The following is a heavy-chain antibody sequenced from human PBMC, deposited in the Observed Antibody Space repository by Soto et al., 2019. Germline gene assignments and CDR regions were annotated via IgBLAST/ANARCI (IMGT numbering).Heavy chain of an antibody. J-gene: IGHJ6*02. CDR3: TKDRQPLAFGYGLDV. V-gene: IGHV3-30*18. D-gene: IGHD2-21*01. CDR2: TSYDGTYT. CDR1: GFTFNIFA. Sequence: QVNIVESGGGVVQPGRSLRLSCAASGFTFNIFAMHWVRQAPGKGLEWVATTSYDGTYTFYAGSVEGRFTISRDDSNDTLFLLLSGLRPEDTAVYYCTKDRQPLAFGYGLDVWGQGTTVTVSS.